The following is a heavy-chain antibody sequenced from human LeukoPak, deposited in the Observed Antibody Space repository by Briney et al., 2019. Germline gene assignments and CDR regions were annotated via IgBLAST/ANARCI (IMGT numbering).Heavy chain of an antibody. J-gene: IGHJ3*02. V-gene: IGHV5-51*01. CDR1: GYSFTTYW. CDR2: IYPGDSDT. D-gene: IGHD3-22*01. CDR3: ARFYDSGGYYAFDI. Sequence: GESLKISCKGSGYSFTTYWIGWVRQMPGKGLEWMGIIYPGDSDTRYSPSFQGQVSISADKSISAASLQWSSLKASDTAMFYCARFYDSGGYYAFDIWGQGTMVTVSS.